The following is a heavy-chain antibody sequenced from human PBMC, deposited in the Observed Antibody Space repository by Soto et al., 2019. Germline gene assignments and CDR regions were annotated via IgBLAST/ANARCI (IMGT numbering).Heavy chain of an antibody. Sequence: GGSVKVSCKASGDTFNIFTFTLVRQAPGQGLEWMGKIMPFFGTPNYAQNFQGRITITADDSTTPVYMELSSLRFDDTAMYYCAREAQGIVGPSNFWGQGTLVTVSS. CDR2: IMPFFGTP. CDR3: AREAQGIVGPSNF. D-gene: IGHD1-26*01. J-gene: IGHJ4*02. V-gene: IGHV1-69*13. CDR1: GDTFNIFT.